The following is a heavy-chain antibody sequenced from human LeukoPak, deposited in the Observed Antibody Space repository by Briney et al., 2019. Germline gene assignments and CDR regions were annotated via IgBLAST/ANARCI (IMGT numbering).Heavy chain of an antibody. CDR2: ISWNSGSI. CDR1: GFTFDDYA. D-gene: IGHD4-17*01. Sequence: PGGSLRLSCAASGFTFDDYAMHWVRHAPGKGLEWVSGISWNSGSIGYADSVKGRFTISRDNAKNSLYLQMNSLRAEDTALYYCAKDTGYDYGDYAVDYWGQGTLVTVSS. CDR3: AKDTGYDYGDYAVDY. V-gene: IGHV3-9*01. J-gene: IGHJ4*02.